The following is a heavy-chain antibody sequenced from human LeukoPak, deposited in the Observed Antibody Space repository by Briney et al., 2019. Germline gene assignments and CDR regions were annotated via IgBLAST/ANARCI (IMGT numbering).Heavy chain of an antibody. CDR1: GFTFSDSY. CDR3: ARGKYSFDC. CDR2: ISSSGSTI. J-gene: IGHJ4*02. Sequence: GGSPRLSCAASGFTFSDSYMSWIRQAPGKGLEYISYISSSGSTIYYADSVKGRFTLSRDNAKNSLSLEMNSLRAEDTAVYYCARGKYSFDCWGQGTLVTVSS. V-gene: IGHV3-11*01.